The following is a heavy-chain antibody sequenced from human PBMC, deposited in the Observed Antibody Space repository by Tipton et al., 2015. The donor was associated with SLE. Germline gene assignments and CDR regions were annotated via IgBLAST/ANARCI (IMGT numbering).Heavy chain of an antibody. CDR2: IYYSGST. D-gene: IGHD5-18*01. Sequence: TLSLTCTVSGGSISSHYWSWIRQPPGKGLEWIGYIYYSGSTNYNPSLKSRVTISVDRSKNQFSLKLSSVTAADTAVYYCARDVDTAMVGFDYWGQGTLVTVSS. V-gene: IGHV4-59*11. CDR1: GGSISSHY. J-gene: IGHJ4*02. CDR3: ARDVDTAMVGFDY.